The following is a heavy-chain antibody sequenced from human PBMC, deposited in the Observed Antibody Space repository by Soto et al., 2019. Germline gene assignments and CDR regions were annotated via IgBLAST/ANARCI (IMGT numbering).Heavy chain of an antibody. CDR2: ISGSGGST. J-gene: IGHJ4*02. V-gene: IGHV3-23*01. CDR3: AKGGAVAGIEVGY. Sequence: EVQLLESGGGLVQPGGSLRLSCAASGFTFSSYAMSWVRQAPGKGLEWVSAISGSGGSTYYADSVKGRFTISRDNSKNTLYLQMNSMRSEDTAVYYCAKGGAVAGIEVGYWGQGYLVTVSA. CDR1: GFTFSSYA. D-gene: IGHD6-19*01.